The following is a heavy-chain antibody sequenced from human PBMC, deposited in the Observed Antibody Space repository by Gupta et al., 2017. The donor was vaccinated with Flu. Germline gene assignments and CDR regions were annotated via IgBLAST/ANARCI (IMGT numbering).Heavy chain of an antibody. Sequence: DARMNWVRQAPGKGLEWVGRIKSKSEGETIDYAAPVKGRFTISKDASMGTLYLRMDSLKTEDTAVYYCTTTRYCTSTSCGRIDYWGQGTL. V-gene: IGHV3-15*01. CDR2: IKSKSEGETI. J-gene: IGHJ4*02. D-gene: IGHD2-2*01. CDR3: TTTRYCTSTSCGRIDY. CDR1: DAR.